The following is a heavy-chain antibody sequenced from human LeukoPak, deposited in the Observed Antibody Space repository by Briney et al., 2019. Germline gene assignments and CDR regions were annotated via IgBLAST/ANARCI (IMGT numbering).Heavy chain of an antibody. CDR3: AKDLGYSSSWYVFDY. J-gene: IGHJ4*02. CDR1: GFTFSSYA. D-gene: IGHD6-13*01. Sequence: GGSLRLSCAASGFTFSSYAMSWVRQAPGKGLEWVSVISGSGGSTYYADSVKGRFTISRDNSKNTLYLQMNSLRAEDTAVYYCAKDLGYSSSWYVFDYWGQGTLVTVSS. CDR2: ISGSGGST. V-gene: IGHV3-23*01.